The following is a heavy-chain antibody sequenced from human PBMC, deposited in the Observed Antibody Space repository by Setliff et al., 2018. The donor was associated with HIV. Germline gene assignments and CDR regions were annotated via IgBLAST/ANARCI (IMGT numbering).Heavy chain of an antibody. CDR3: ARRPGNSGFDY. J-gene: IGHJ4*02. CDR1: GFTYSDHY. V-gene: IGHV3-11*04. Sequence: GGSLRLSCAASGFTYSDHYMDWVRQAPGKGLEWVSYISTNSNIMHYAESVKGRFTISRDNAKSSLYLQMNNLRAADRAIYYCARRPGNSGFDYWGQGTLVTVSS. D-gene: IGHD4-4*01. CDR2: ISTNSNIM.